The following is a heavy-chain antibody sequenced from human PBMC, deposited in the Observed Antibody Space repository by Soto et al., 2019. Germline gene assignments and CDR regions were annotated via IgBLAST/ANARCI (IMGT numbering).Heavy chain of an antibody. V-gene: IGHV4-31*02. CDR3: ARDSGYDFWSGYYPFSYGMDV. CDR2: IYYSGST. CDR1: GGSISSGGYY. Sequence: PSETLSLTXTVSGGSISSGGYYWSWIRQHPGKGLEWIGYIYYSGSTYYNPSLKSRVTISVDTSKNQFSLKLSSVTAADTAVYYCARDSGYDFWSGYYPFSYGMDVWGQGTTVTVSS. J-gene: IGHJ6*02. D-gene: IGHD3-3*01.